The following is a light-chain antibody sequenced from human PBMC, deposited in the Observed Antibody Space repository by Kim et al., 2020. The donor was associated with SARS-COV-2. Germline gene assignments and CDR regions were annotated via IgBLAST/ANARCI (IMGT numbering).Light chain of an antibody. J-gene: IGKJ1*01. CDR2: GAS. CDR3: QQYNNWPPA. V-gene: IGKV3-15*01. Sequence: GSPGERATLSCRASQSVSSNLAWYQQKPGQAPRLLIYGASTRATGIPARFSGSGSGTEFTLTISSLQSEDFAVYYCQQYNNWPPAFGQGTKVDIK. CDR1: QSVSSN.